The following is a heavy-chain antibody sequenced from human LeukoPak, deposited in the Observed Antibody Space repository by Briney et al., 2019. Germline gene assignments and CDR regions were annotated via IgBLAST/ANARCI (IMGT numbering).Heavy chain of an antibody. Sequence: GGSLRLSCAASGFTVSFHYMTWVRQAPGKGLECVSVIYSGGDTYYVDSVKGRFTISRDNPKNTLYLQMNSLRAEDTAVYYCAKVWGDGYVLDAFDIWGQGTMVTVSS. CDR3: AKVWGDGYVLDAFDI. D-gene: IGHD5-24*01. CDR1: GFTVSFHY. J-gene: IGHJ3*02. V-gene: IGHV3-66*01. CDR2: IYSGGDT.